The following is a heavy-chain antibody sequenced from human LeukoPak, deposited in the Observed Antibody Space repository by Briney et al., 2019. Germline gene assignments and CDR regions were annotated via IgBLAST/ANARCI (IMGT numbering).Heavy chain of an antibody. CDR2: KSSSSSFI. V-gene: IGHV3-21*01. CDR1: GFPFSGYS. J-gene: IGHJ5*02. Sequence: GGSLRLSCAASGFPFSGYSMNWVRQARGKGLEWVSPKSSSSSFIYYADSVKGRFTVSRDNAKNSLYLQMNSLRAEDTAVYYCARDQGGERWFDPWGQGTLVTVSS. D-gene: IGHD1-26*01. CDR3: ARDQGGERWFDP.